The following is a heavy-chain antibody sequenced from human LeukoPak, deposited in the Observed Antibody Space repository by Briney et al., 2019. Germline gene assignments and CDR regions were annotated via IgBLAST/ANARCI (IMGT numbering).Heavy chain of an antibody. CDR2: MNPNSGNT. CDR1: GYTFTSYD. D-gene: IGHD3-22*01. CDR3: ARGFRTMIVADAFDI. J-gene: IGHJ3*02. V-gene: IGHV1-8*03. Sequence: ASVKVSCKASGYTFTSYDINWVRQATGQGLEWMGWMNPNSGNTGYAQKFQGRVTITRNTSISTAYMELSSLRSEDTAVYYCARGFRTMIVADAFDIWGQGTMVTVSS.